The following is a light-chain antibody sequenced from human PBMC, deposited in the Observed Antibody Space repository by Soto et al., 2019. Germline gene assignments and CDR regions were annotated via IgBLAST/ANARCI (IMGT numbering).Light chain of an antibody. CDR1: QTVSSAR. Sequence: LKLSLGTVSLTPGERATLSFRASQTVSSARLAWFQQKPGQAPRLLIYGASSRAPGIPDRFSGSGSGTDFTLTISRLEPEDFVVYYCQQYVTSPWTLGQGTKVDIK. J-gene: IGKJ1*01. CDR3: QQYVTSPWT. V-gene: IGKV3-20*01. CDR2: GAS.